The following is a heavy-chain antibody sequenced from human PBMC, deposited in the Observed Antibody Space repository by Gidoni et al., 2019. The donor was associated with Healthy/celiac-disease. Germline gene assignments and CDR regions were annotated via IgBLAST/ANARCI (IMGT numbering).Heavy chain of an antibody. CDR2: IYSGGST. J-gene: IGHJ4*02. V-gene: IGHV3-66*01. D-gene: IGHD5-18*01. Sequence: EVPLVESGGGVVQSGGSLRLSCAVSGLTVSSNYMGWVRQAPGKWLEWVSVIYSGGSTYYAESVKGRFTISRDNSKNSLYLQMNSLKAEDTAVYDCARDKILGGAMVTGDWGQGTLVTVSS. CDR1: GLTVSSNY. CDR3: ARDKILGGAMVTGD.